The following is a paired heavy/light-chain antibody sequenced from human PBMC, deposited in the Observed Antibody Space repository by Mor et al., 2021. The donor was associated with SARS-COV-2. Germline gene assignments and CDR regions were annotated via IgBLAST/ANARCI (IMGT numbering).Heavy chain of an antibody. D-gene: IGHD1-26*01. V-gene: IGHV3-21*02. CDR3: ARDGVGATLLDH. CDR2: ILSGGTHL. Sequence: EVQLVESGGGLVRPGGSLRLSCAASGFTFSRYTMHWVRQAPGKGLEWVSCILSGGTHLYYADSVKGRFTISRDDATNLLFLEMNSLRAEDTAVYYCARDGVGATLLDHWGQGTLVTVSS. CDR1: GFTFSRYT. J-gene: IGHJ4*02.
Light chain of an antibody. J-gene: IGKJ1*01. CDR2: KAS. CDR1: QSIGNW. Sequence: DIQMTQSPSTLSASVGDSVTIACRASQSIGNWLAWYQQKPGKAPKVLIYKASDLESGVPSRFSGSGSVTEFTLTISSLQPDDFATYYCQQYKSYPWTFGQGTKVEI. CDR3: QQYKSYPWT. V-gene: IGKV1-5*03.